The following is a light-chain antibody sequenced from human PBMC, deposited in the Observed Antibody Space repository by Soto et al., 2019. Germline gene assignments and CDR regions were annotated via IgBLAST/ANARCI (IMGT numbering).Light chain of an antibody. CDR1: QDITSW. V-gene: IGKV1D-12*01. CDR2: AAS. CDR3: QQAHSFPLT. Sequence: DIQMTQSPSSVSASVGDRVTITCRASQDITSWLAWYQQKPGKGPKLLIYAASNLQVGVPSRFSGSGSGTDFSLTITSLQPEDFATYYCQQAHSFPLTFGRGTKVDIK. J-gene: IGKJ4*01.